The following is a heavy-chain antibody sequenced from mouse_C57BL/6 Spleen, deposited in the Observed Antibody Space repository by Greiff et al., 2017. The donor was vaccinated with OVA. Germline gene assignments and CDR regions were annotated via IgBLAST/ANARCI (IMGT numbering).Heavy chain of an antibody. CDR2: IYPGDGDT. D-gene: IGHD1-3*01. J-gene: IGHJ3*01. CDR3: ARGHDNHWGFAY. Sequence: QVQLQQSGPELVKPGASVKIPCKASGYAFSSSWMNWVKQRPGKGLEWIGRIYPGDGDTNYNGKFKGKATLTADKSSSTAYMQLSSLTSEDSAVYFCARGHDNHWGFAYWGQGTLVTVSA. V-gene: IGHV1-82*01. CDR1: GYAFSSSW.